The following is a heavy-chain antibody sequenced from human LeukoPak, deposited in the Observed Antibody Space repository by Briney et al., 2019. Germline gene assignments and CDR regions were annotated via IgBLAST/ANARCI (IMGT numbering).Heavy chain of an antibody. CDR1: GDSVSSNSAA. Sequence: SQTLSLTCAISGDSVSSNSAAWNWIRQSPSRGLEWLGRTYYRSTWYNDYAVSVRGRITVNPDTSKNQFSLHLNSVTPEDTAVYYCARRLTQYDCFDPWGQGILVTVSS. CDR3: ARRLTQYDCFDP. V-gene: IGHV6-1*01. CDR2: TYYRSTWYN. D-gene: IGHD2-2*01. J-gene: IGHJ5*02.